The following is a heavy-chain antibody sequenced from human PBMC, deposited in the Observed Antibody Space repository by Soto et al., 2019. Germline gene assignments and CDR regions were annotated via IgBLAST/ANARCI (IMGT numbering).Heavy chain of an antibody. J-gene: IGHJ6*02. Sequence: SVKVSCKASGGTFSSYAISWVRQAPGQGLEWMGGIIPIFGTANYAQKFQGRVTITADESTSTAYMELSSLRSEDTAVYYCARDQFFAVTTSNNDMYVLGQGTTVTVSS. CDR3: ARDQFFAVTTSNNDMYV. CDR1: GGTFSSYA. V-gene: IGHV1-69*13. CDR2: IIPIFGTA. D-gene: IGHD4-17*01.